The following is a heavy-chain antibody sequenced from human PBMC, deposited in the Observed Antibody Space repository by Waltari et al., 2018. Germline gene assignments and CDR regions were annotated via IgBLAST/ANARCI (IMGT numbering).Heavy chain of an antibody. J-gene: IGHJ4*02. CDR1: GGSISSHY. CDR2: IYYSGIT. CDR3: ARELLRGEFDY. V-gene: IGHV4-59*11. D-gene: IGHD3-16*01. Sequence: QVQLQESGPGLVKPSETLSLTCTVSGGSISSHYWSWIRQPPGKGLEWIGYIYYSGITYYNPSLKSRVTISVDTSKNQFSLKLSSVTAADTAVYYCARELLRGEFDYWGQGTLVTVSS.